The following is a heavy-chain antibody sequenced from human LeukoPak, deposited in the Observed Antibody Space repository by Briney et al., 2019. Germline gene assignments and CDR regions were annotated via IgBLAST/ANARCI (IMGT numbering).Heavy chain of an antibody. CDR2: IHSDGSST. CDR3: ARGGAAMAYY. J-gene: IGHJ4*02. V-gene: IGHV3-74*01. D-gene: IGHD5-18*01. CDR1: GFTFSRHW. Sequence: PGGSLRLSCAASGFTFSRHWMHWVRQAPGKGLVWVSRIHSDGSSTSYADSVKGRFTISRDNAKNTLYLQMNSLRAEDTAVYYCARGGAAMAYYWGQGTLVTVSS.